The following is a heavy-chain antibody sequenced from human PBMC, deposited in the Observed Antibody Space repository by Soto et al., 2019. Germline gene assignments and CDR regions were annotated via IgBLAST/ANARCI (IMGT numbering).Heavy chain of an antibody. Sequence: PGGSLRLSCAASGFTFSSYAMSWVRQAPGKGLEWVSAISGSGGSTYYADSVKGRFTISRDNSKNTLYLQMNSLRAEDTAVYYCAKAGGVGYCSGGSCYDYWGQGTLVTV. CDR2: ISGSGGST. D-gene: IGHD2-15*01. J-gene: IGHJ4*02. V-gene: IGHV3-23*01. CDR3: AKAGGVGYCSGGSCYDY. CDR1: GFTFSSYA.